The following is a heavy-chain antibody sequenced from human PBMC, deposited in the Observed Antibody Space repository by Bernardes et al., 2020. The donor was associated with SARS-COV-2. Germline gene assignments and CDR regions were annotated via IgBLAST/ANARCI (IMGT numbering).Heavy chain of an antibody. Sequence: ESLRLSCAGSGFDFSDYWMTWVRQAPGKGLEWVANIKRDGSETYYVDSVKGRFTISRDNAKNLVFLQMNSLRAEDTAVFYCARSAGMDVWGQGTMVTVSS. CDR3: ARSAGMDV. CDR2: IKRDGSET. J-gene: IGHJ6*02. CDR1: GFDFSDYW. V-gene: IGHV3-7*03.